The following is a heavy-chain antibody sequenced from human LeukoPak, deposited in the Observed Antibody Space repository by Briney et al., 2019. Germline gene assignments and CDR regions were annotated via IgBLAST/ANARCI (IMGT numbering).Heavy chain of an antibody. Sequence: PSETLSLTCAVYGGSFSGYYWSWIRQPPGKGLEWIGEINHSGSTNYNPSLKSRVTISVDTSKNQFSLKLSSVTAADTAMYYCARGPRFRIAASRFDPWGQGTLVTVSS. CDR3: ARGPRFRIAASRFDP. D-gene: IGHD6-6*01. V-gene: IGHV4-34*01. J-gene: IGHJ5*02. CDR2: INHSGST. CDR1: GGSFSGYY.